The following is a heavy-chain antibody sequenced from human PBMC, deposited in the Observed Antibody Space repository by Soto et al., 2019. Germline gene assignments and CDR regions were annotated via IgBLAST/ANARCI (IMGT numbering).Heavy chain of an antibody. CDR1: GFTFSNYG. J-gene: IGHJ6*02. D-gene: IGHD3-10*01. CDR3: AADWAFAMDV. Sequence: GGSLRLSCAASGFTFSNYGMHWVRQAPEKGLMWVSHINLDGITTGYADSVKGRFTISRDNAKKTAYLQMDSLTAEVTALYYCAADWAFAMDVWGQGTTVTVSS. CDR2: INLDGITT. V-gene: IGHV3-74*01.